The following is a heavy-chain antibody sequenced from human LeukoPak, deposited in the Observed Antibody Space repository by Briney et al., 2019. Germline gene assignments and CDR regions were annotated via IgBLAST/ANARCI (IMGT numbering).Heavy chain of an antibody. V-gene: IGHV1-2*02. CDR1: GYTFTGYY. CDR3: ASDYDSSGYNYYYYYYMDV. CDR2: INPNSGGT. Sequence: ASVKVSCKASGYTFTGYYMHWVRQALGQGLEWMGWINPNSGGTNYAQKFQGRVTMTRDTSISTAYMELSRLRSDDTAVYYCASDYDSSGYNYYYYYYMDVWGKGTTVTVSS. D-gene: IGHD3-22*01. J-gene: IGHJ6*03.